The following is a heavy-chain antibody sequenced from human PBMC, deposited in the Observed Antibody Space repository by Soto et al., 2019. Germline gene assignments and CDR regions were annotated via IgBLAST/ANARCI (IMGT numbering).Heavy chain of an antibody. V-gene: IGHV3-30-3*01. Sequence: QVQLVESGGGVVQPGRSLRLSCAASGFTFSSYAMHWVRQAPGKGLEWVAVISYDGSNKYYADSVKGRITISRDNSKNTLYLQMNSLRAEDTAVYYCARGPNYYGSGSYRAWGQGTLVTVSS. CDR2: ISYDGSNK. D-gene: IGHD3-10*01. J-gene: IGHJ5*02. CDR3: ARGPNYYGSGSYRA. CDR1: GFTFSSYA.